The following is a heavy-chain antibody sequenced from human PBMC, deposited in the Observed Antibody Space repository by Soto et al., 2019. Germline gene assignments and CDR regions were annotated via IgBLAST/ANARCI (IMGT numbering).Heavy chain of an antibody. CDR2: INSDGSST. V-gene: IGHV3-74*01. CDR1: GFTFSSYW. Sequence: GGSLRLSCAASGFTFSSYWMHWVRQAPGKGLVWVSRINSDGSSTSYADSVKVRFTISRDNAKNMLFLQINSLRAEDTAVYYCARPYYYDSSGYYYRPDYYYGMDVWGQGTTVTVSS. D-gene: IGHD3-22*01. CDR3: ARPYYYDSSGYYYRPDYYYGMDV. J-gene: IGHJ6*02.